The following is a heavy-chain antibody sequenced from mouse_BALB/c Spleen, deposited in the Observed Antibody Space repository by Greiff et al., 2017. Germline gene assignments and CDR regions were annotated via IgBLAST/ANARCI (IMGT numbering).Heavy chain of an antibody. V-gene: IGHV3-2*02. Sequence: VQLQQSGPGLVKPSQSLSLTCTVTGYSITSDYAWNWIRQFPGNKLEWMGYISYSGSTSYNPSLKSRISITRDTSKNQFFLQLNSVTTEDTATYYCARGGYYRYDDAYWGQGTLVTVSA. J-gene: IGHJ3*01. CDR1: GYSITSDYA. CDR3: ARGGYYRYDDAY. D-gene: IGHD2-14*01. CDR2: ISYSGST.